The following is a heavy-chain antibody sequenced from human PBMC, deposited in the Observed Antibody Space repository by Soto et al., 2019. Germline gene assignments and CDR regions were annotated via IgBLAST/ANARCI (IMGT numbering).Heavy chain of an antibody. CDR2: IYYSGST. CDR3: ARAVPGSTGTHHSGSGIFYVSPFDY. J-gene: IGHJ4*02. V-gene: IGHV4-59*12. Sequence: SETLSLTCTVSGGSISSYYWSLIRQPPGKGLEWIGYIYYSGSTNYNPSLKSRVTISVDTSKNQFSLKLSSVTAADTAVYYCARAVPGSTGTHHSGSGIFYVSPFDYWGQGALVTVSS. D-gene: IGHD3-10*01. CDR1: GGSISSYY.